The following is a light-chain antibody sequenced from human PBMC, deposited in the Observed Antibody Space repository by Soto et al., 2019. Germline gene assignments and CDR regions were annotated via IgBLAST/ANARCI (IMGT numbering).Light chain of an antibody. V-gene: IGKV3-15*01. Sequence: EIVMTQSPATLSVSPGERATLSCRASQSVSSNLAWYQQKPGQAPRLLIYGASTRATGIPARFSGSGSGTEFTLTISSLQSEDFAVYYCQQYGSSPTITFGGGTKVDIK. J-gene: IGKJ4*01. CDR2: GAS. CDR3: QQYGSSPTIT. CDR1: QSVSSN.